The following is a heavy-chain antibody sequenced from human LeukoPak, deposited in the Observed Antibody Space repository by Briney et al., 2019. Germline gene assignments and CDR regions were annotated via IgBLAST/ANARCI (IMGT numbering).Heavy chain of an antibody. J-gene: IGHJ6*03. D-gene: IGHD3-9*01. CDR1: GGSFSGYY. V-gene: IGHV4-34*01. CDR3: ARLLTGYYRYYYYYMDV. CDR2: INHSGST. Sequence: SETLSLTCAVYGGSFSGYYWSWIRQPPGKGLEWIGEINHSGSTNCNPSLKSRVTISVDTSKNQFSLKLSSVTAADTAVYYCARLLTGYYRYYYYYMDVWGKGTTVTVSS.